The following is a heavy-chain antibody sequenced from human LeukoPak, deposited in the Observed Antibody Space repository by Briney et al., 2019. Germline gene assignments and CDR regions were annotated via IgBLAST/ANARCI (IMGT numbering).Heavy chain of an antibody. CDR3: STDPAGTLVH. J-gene: IGHJ4*02. CDR1: GFTSSNAW. CDR2: IKTKTDGETT. D-gene: IGHD6-19*01. V-gene: IGHV3-15*01. Sequence: PGGSLRLSCTASGFTSSNAWMTWVRQVPGKGLEWVGLIKTKTDGETTDYAAPVKGRFTISRDDSKNTAFLQMNMLKTDDTAVYYCSTDPAGTLVHWGQGTLVTVSS.